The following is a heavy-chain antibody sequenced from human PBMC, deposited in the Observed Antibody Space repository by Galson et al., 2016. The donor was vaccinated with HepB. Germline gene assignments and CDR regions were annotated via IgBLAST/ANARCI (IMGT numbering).Heavy chain of an antibody. CDR3: ARAVPRGDYEKFYYYYGMDV. CDR2: IIPFFGTA. J-gene: IGHJ6*02. D-gene: IGHD4-17*01. V-gene: IGHV1-69*13. Sequence: SVKVSCKASGGTFSTYAISWVRQAPGQGLEWMGGIIPFFGTATYAQNFQGRVTITADESTRTAYMELSSLRSEDTAVYYCARAVPRGDYEKFYYYYGMDVWGQGTTVTVSS. CDR1: GGTFSTYA.